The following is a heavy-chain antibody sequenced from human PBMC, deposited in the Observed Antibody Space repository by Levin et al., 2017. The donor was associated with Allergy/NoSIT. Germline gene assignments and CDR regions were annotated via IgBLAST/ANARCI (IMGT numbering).Heavy chain of an antibody. J-gene: IGHJ4*02. CDR1: GFTFSSYA. Sequence: PGGSLRLSCATSGFTFSSYAMHWFRQAPGKGLEWVAVISYEGSTTYYADSVKGRFTISRDSCKNTLYVRMHSLRPEDTAVYYCARADSSAYPDYWGQGTLVTVSS. V-gene: IGHV3-30-3*01. D-gene: IGHD3-22*01. CDR3: ARADSSAYPDY. CDR2: ISYEGSTT.